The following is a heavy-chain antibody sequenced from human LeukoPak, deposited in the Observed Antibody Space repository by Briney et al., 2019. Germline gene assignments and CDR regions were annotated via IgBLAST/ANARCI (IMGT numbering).Heavy chain of an antibody. Sequence: SETLSLTCTVSGGSISSSSYYWGWIRQPPGKGLEWIGSIYYSGSTYYNPSLKSRVTISVDTSKNQFSLKLSSVTAADTAVYYCARAGYSSSWYRGPNYYYYYMDVWGKGTTVTISS. V-gene: IGHV4-39*01. CDR2: IYYSGST. D-gene: IGHD6-13*01. CDR3: ARAGYSSSWYRGPNYYYYYMDV. J-gene: IGHJ6*03. CDR1: GGSISSSSYY.